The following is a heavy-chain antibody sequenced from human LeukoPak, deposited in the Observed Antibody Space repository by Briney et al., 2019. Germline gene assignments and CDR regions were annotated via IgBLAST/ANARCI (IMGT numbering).Heavy chain of an antibody. J-gene: IGHJ5*02. V-gene: IGHV1-69*13. D-gene: IGHD2-2*01. CDR1: GGTFSSYD. CDR2: IIPIFGTA. CDR3: ARVPQMLSNWFDP. Sequence: ASVKVSCKASGGTFSSYDISWVRQAPGQGLEWMGGIIPIFGTANYAQKFQGRVTITADESTSTAYMELSSLRSEDTAIYYCARVPQMLSNWFDPWGQGDLVTVSS.